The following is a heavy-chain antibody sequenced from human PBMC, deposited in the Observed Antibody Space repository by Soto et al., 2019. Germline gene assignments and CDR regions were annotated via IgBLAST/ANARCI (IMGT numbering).Heavy chain of an antibody. CDR2: ISATGGGT. V-gene: IGHV3-23*01. Sequence: HPGGSLRLSCTASGFTFNNYAVSWVPQAPGKGLEWVSLISATGGGTYYADSLKSRFSISRDNSKNTLYLQMNSLRDEDTAVYYCVKDRREGGNSAFYFDFWGQGAQVTVSS. J-gene: IGHJ5*01. CDR3: VKDRREGGNSAFYFDF. CDR1: GFTFNNYA. D-gene: IGHD3-16*01.